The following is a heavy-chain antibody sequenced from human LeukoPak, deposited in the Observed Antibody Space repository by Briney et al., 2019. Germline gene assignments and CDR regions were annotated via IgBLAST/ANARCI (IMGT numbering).Heavy chain of an antibody. V-gene: IGHV3-33*01. D-gene: IGHD5-18*01. J-gene: IGHJ4*02. CDR2: IWYDGGNK. CDR1: GFTFSSYG. CDR3: ARDVVHSYGSTPFDY. Sequence: GGSLRLSCAASGFTFSSYGMHWVRQAPGKGLEWVAVIWYDGGNKYYADSVKGRFTISRDNSKNTLYLQMNSLRAEDTAVYYCARDVVHSYGSTPFDYWGQGTLVTVSS.